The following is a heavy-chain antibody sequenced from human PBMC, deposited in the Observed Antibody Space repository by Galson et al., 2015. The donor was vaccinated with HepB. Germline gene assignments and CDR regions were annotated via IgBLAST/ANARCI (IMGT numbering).Heavy chain of an antibody. V-gene: IGHV3-48*02. J-gene: IGHJ4*02. D-gene: IGHD3-10*01. Sequence: SLRLSCAASGFTFSSYSMNWVRQAPGKGLQWVSYISSSSTIFYADSVKGRFTISRDNAKNSLYLQMNSLRDEDTAVYYCAREYYGSGNSDYWGQGTLVTVSS. CDR1: GFTFSSYS. CDR2: ISSSSTI. CDR3: AREYYGSGNSDY.